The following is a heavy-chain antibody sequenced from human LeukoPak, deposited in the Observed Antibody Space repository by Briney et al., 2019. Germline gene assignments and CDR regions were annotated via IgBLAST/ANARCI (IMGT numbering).Heavy chain of an antibody. Sequence: PETLSLTCTVSGGSISSSSYYWGWIRQPPGKGLEWIGSIYYSGSTYYNPSLKSRVTISVDTSKNQFSLKLSSVTAADTAVYYCANNGYSSSWYDPFDYWGQGTLVTVSS. CDR2: IYYSGST. CDR3: ANNGYSSSWYDPFDY. V-gene: IGHV4-39*01. CDR1: GGSISSSSYY. J-gene: IGHJ4*02. D-gene: IGHD6-13*01.